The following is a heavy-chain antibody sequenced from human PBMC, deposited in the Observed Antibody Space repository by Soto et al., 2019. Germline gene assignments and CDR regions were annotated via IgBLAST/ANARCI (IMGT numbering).Heavy chain of an antibody. D-gene: IGHD6-6*01. CDR2: ISWDGGST. CDR3: AKGIAARPERGGFDY. CDR1: GFTFDDYT. Sequence: GGSLRLSCAASGFTFDDYTMHWVRQAPGKGLEWVSLISWDGGSTYYADSVKGRFTISRDNSKNSLYLQMNSLRTEDTALYYCAKGIAARPERGGFDYWGQGTLVPVSS. V-gene: IGHV3-43*01. J-gene: IGHJ4*02.